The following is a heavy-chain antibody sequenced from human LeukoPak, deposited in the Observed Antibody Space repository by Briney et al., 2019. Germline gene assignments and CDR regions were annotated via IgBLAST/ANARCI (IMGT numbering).Heavy chain of an antibody. J-gene: IGHJ3*01. Sequence: GGSLRLSCAASGFTFSSYGMHWVRQAPGKGLEWVAVISYDGSNKYYADSVKGRFTISRDNSKNTLYLQMNSLRAEDTAVYYCAENRGVAWGQGTMVTVSS. CDR3: AENRGVA. CDR1: GFTFSSYG. CDR2: ISYDGSNK. V-gene: IGHV3-30*18. D-gene: IGHD3-10*01.